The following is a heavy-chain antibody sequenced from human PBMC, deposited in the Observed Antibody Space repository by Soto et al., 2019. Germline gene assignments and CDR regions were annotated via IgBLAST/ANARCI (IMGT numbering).Heavy chain of an antibody. V-gene: IGHV3-33*01. CDR3: ARGEGYSYGCFDY. D-gene: IGHD5-18*01. CDR1: GFTFSSYG. CDR2: IWYDGSNK. Sequence: ESGGGVVQPGRSLRLSCAASGFTFSSYGMHWVRQAPGKGLEWVAVIWYDGSNKYYADSVKGRFTISRDNSKNTLYLQMNSLRAEDTAVYYCARGEGYSYGCFDYWGQGTLVTVSS. J-gene: IGHJ4*02.